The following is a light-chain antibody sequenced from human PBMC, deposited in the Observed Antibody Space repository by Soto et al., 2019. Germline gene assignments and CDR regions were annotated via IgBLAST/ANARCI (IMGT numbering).Light chain of an antibody. CDR2: EGS. Sequence: QSVLTQPASVSGSPGQSITISCNGTSSDFRSYTLVSWYQQHPGKAPKLMIYEGSKRPSGVSIRFSASKSGNTASLTISGLQAEDEADYYCCSFARSGTFVVFGGGTKLTVL. J-gene: IGLJ3*02. CDR3: CSFARSGTFVV. V-gene: IGLV2-23*03. CDR1: SSDFRSYTL.